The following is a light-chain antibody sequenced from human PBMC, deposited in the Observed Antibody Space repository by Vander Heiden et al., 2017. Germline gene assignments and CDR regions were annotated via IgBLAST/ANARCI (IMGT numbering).Light chain of an antibody. CDR1: QSISSW. CDR2: KAS. Sequence: DLQMTQSPSTLSASVGDRVTITCRASQSISSWLAWYQQKPGRAPKLLIQKASNLESGVPSRFSGSGSGTEFTRTISSLQPDDFATYYCQQYISYSYTVGQGTKLEIK. V-gene: IGKV1-5*03. CDR3: QQYISYSYT. J-gene: IGKJ2*01.